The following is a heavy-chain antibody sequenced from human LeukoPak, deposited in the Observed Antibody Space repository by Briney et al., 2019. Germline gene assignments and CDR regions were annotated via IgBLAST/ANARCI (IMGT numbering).Heavy chain of an antibody. CDR2: INQDGSEK. CDR1: GFTFRSYW. J-gene: IGHJ4*02. Sequence: GGSLRLSCAASGFTFRSYWMSWVRQAPGKGLEWVANINQDGSEKYYVDSVKGRFTISRDNAKNSVYLQMNSLRAEDTAVYYCARVWRDGYSGYGGSTWGQGTLVTVSS. V-gene: IGHV3-7*01. D-gene: IGHD5-12*01. CDR3: ARVWRDGYSGYGGST.